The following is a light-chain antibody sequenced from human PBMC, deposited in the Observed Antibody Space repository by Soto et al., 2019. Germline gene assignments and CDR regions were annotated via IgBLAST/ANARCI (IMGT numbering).Light chain of an antibody. CDR1: QSVSSN. J-gene: IGKJ5*01. V-gene: IGKV3-15*01. Sequence: EIVTTQSPAALSVSRGERAALCCRASQSVSSNLAWYQQKPGQAPRLLIYGASTRATGIPARFSGSGSGTEFTLTISNLQSEDFAVYFCQQYHNWPPITFGQGTRLEIK. CDR3: QQYHNWPPIT. CDR2: GAS.